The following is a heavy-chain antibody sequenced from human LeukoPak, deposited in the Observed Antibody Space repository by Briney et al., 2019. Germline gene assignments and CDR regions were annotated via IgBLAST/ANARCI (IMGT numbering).Heavy chain of an antibody. CDR1: GYTFTSYA. CDR3: ARDSKVYSYGHWISDAFDI. CDR2: INAGNGNT. D-gene: IGHD5-18*01. V-gene: IGHV1-3*03. Sequence: ASVKVSCKASGYTFTSYAMHWVRQAPGQRLEWMGWINAGNGNTKYSQEFQGRVTITRDTSASTAYMELSKLRSEDMAVYYCARDSKVYSYGHWISDAFDIWGQGTMVTVSS. J-gene: IGHJ3*02.